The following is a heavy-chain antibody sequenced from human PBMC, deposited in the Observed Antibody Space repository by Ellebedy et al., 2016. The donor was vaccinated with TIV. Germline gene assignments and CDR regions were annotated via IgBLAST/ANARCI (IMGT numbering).Heavy chain of an antibody. Sequence: GESLKISCEASGFTFSDYWMHWVRQAPGKGLEWVSRIKSDGTTTNYADSVKGRFTISRDNGKNTLYLQMSSLRAEDTAVYYCARDPGLRTSGWYYFDYWGQGALVTVSS. CDR1: GFTFSDYW. J-gene: IGHJ4*02. D-gene: IGHD6-19*01. V-gene: IGHV3-74*01. CDR2: IKSDGTTT. CDR3: ARDPGLRTSGWYYFDY.